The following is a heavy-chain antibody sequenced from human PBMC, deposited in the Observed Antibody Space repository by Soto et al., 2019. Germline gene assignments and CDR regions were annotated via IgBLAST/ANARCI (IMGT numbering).Heavy chain of an antibody. Sequence: PGGSLRLSCAASGFTFSSYSMNWVRQAPGKGLEWVSYISSSSSTIYYADSVKGRFTISRDNAKNSLYLQMNSLRDEDTAVYYCARDGQLVPAHVPYFDYWGQGTLVTVSS. CDR1: GFTFSSYS. D-gene: IGHD6-6*01. CDR2: ISSSSSTI. J-gene: IGHJ4*02. V-gene: IGHV3-48*02. CDR3: ARDGQLVPAHVPYFDY.